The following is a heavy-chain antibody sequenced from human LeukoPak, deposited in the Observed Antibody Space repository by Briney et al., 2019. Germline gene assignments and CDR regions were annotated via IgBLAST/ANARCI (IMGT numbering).Heavy chain of an antibody. CDR3: ARAQYYYPHHYYVY. CDR2: IIPDSGGA. J-gene: IGHJ4*02. CDR1: GYTFTNYY. D-gene: IGHD3-10*01. Sequence: ASVKVSCKTSGYTFTNYYVHWVRQAPGQGLEWMGYIIPDSGGADYDQRFQGRVTMTRDTSISTAYMELSRLRSDDTAVYYCARAQYYYPHHYYVYWGQGTLVTVSS. V-gene: IGHV1-2*02.